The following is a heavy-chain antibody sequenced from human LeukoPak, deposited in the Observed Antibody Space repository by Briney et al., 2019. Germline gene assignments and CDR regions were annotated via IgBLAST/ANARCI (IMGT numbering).Heavy chain of an antibody. CDR3: AKDWDGSGTFDY. Sequence: GGSLRLSCAASGFTFDGYAMHWVRQAPGKGLEWVSGISWNSGSIGYADSVKGRFTISRDNAKNSLYLQMNSLRAEDTALYYCAKDWDGSGTFDYWGQGTLVTVSS. V-gene: IGHV3-9*01. D-gene: IGHD3-10*01. J-gene: IGHJ4*02. CDR2: ISWNSGSI. CDR1: GFTFDGYA.